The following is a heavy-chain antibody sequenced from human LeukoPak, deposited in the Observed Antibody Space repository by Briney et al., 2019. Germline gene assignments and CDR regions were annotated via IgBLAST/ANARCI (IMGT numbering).Heavy chain of an antibody. CDR3: ARGPGYSSGWYVLSVDY. J-gene: IGHJ4*02. V-gene: IGHV3-15*07. D-gene: IGHD6-19*01. CDR2: IKSRTDGGTR. CDR1: GFTFSNAW. Sequence: GGSLRLSCAASGFTFSNAWMNWVRQAPGKGLEWVGRIKSRTDGGTRDYADSVKGRFTTSRDNSKNMLYLQMNSLSAEDTAVYYCARGPGYSSGWYVLSVDYWGQGTLVTVSS.